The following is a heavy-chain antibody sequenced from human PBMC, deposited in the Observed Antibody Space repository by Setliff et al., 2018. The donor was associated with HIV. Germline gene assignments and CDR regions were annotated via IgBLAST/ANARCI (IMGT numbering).Heavy chain of an antibody. V-gene: IGHV4-4*07. CDR1: GGSISSYY. CDR2: ISTRGST. CDR3: ARSFTYNFWSGLAGDAFDI. Sequence: SETLSLTGTVSGGSISSYYWSWIRQPAGKGLEWIGRISTRGSTNYNPSLKSRVTMSVDTSKNQFSLKLSSVTAADTAVYYCARSFTYNFWSGLAGDAFDIWGQGTRVT. D-gene: IGHD3-3*01. J-gene: IGHJ3*02.